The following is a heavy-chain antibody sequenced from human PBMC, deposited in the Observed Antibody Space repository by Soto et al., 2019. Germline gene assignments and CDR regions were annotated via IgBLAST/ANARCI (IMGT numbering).Heavy chain of an antibody. CDR1: GGTFSSYA. CDR2: IIPIFGTA. D-gene: IGHD2-15*01. CDR3: ARDRGSGGTPVGY. Sequence: ASVKVSCKASGGTFSSYAISWVRQAPGQGLEWMGGIIPIFGTANYAQKFQGRVTITADESTSTAYMELSSLRSEDTAVYYRARDRGSGGTPVGYWGQGTLVTVSS. V-gene: IGHV1-69*13. J-gene: IGHJ4*02.